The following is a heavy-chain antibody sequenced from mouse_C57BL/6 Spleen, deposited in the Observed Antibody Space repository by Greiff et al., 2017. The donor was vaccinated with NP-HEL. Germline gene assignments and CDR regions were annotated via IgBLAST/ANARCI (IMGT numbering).Heavy chain of an antibody. V-gene: IGHV1-64*01. CDR3: ANPLDDGYSAWFAY. CDR2: IHPNSGST. CDR1: GYTFTSYW. J-gene: IGHJ3*01. D-gene: IGHD2-3*01. Sequence: QVQLQQPGAELVKPGASVKLSCKASGYTFTSYWMHWVKQRPGQGLEWIGMIHPNSGSTNYNEKFKSKATLTVDKSSSTAYMQLSSLTSEDSAVYYCANPLDDGYSAWFAYWGQGTLVTVSA.